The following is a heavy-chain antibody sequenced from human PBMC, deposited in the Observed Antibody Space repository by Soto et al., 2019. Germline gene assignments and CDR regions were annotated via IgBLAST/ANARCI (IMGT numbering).Heavy chain of an antibody. V-gene: IGHV4-39*01. D-gene: IGHD6-13*01. CDR1: GDSISSRSYY. CDR2: ISYTGNT. Sequence: LQESGPGLVKPSETLSLTCSVFGDSISSRSYYWAWIRRPPGMGLEWIASISYTGNTYYNPSLTSRAAISGDTAKNQFSLKLSFVTAADTAVYYCARFSWYDGDSITNYYMYFWGNGATVTVSS. J-gene: IGHJ6*03. CDR3: ARFSWYDGDSITNYYMYF.